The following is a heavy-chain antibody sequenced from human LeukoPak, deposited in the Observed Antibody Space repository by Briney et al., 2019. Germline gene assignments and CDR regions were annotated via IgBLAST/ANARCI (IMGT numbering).Heavy chain of an antibody. CDR3: ARDKSGSSGWYSYFDY. D-gene: IGHD6-19*01. CDR1: GYTFTGYY. Sequence: ASVKVSCKASGYTFTGYYMHWVRQAPGQGLEWMGWIDPNSGGTNYAQKFQGRVTMTRDTSISTVYMELSRLRSDDTAVYYCARDKSGSSGWYSYFDYWGQGTLVTVSS. CDR2: IDPNSGGT. J-gene: IGHJ4*02. V-gene: IGHV1-2*02.